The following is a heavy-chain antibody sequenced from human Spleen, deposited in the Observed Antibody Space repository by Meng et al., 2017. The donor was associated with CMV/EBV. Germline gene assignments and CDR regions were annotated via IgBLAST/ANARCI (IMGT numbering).Heavy chain of an antibody. CDR3: ARDGAFWSGPHDLYGMDV. V-gene: IGHV1-69*04. J-gene: IGHJ6*02. D-gene: IGHD3-3*01. CDR2: IIPMLGIT. Sequence: SVKVSCKASGGTFSRYTISWVRQAPGQGLEWMGRIIPMLGITSYAQKFQDRVTITADKSTSTAYMELSSLRSEDTAVYYCARDGAFWSGPHDLYGMDVWGQGTTVTVSS. CDR1: GGTFSRYT.